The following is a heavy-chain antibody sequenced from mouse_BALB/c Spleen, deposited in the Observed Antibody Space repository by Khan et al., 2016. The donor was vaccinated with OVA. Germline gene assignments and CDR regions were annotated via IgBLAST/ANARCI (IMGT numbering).Heavy chain of an antibody. J-gene: IGHJ1*01. V-gene: IGHV3-6*02. Sequence: EVQLQESGPGLVKPSQSLSLTCSVTGYSITRPYCWNWIRQFPGNKLEWMGYISYDGSNNYNPSLKNRISIPRDTSKNQFFLKLNSVTTEDTATYYCARGGVVVPYWYFDVWGAGTTVTVSS. CDR1: GYSITRPYC. CDR2: ISYDGSN. D-gene: IGHD1-1*01. CDR3: ARGGVVVPYWYFDV.